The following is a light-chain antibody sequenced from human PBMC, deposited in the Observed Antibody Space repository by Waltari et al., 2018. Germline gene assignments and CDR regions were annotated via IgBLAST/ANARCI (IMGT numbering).Light chain of an antibody. CDR2: DAS. Sequence: DIQLTQSPSTLSASVVDRVTITCRASQSVTTWLAWYQQKAGKAPKLLIYDASIVQSGVPSRFSGGGSGTEFSLTINSLQPDDFATYYCQQYNDRVLTFGQGTKVEIK. CDR1: QSVTTW. J-gene: IGKJ1*01. V-gene: IGKV1-5*01. CDR3: QQYNDRVLT.